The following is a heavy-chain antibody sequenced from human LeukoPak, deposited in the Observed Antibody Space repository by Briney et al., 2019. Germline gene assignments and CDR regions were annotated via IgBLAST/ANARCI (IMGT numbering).Heavy chain of an antibody. CDR2: ISHDGII. CDR3: ARDANFYFYYGMDV. Sequence: GGSLRLSCATAGFTFSSYVMHWVRRTPGKGLVWVSRISHDGIISYADSVKGRFTISRDNAKNTLTLQMNSLRVEDTAVYYCARDANFYFYYGMDVWGQGTTVTVSS. V-gene: IGHV3-74*01. CDR1: GFTFSSYV. D-gene: IGHD2-15*01. J-gene: IGHJ6*02.